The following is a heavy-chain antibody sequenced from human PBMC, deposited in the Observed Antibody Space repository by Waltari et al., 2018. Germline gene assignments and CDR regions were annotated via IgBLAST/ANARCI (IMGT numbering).Heavy chain of an antibody. CDR3: ARATCSHGGCSMYYFYYYMDV. D-gene: IGHD2-15*01. CDR2: VYHSGST. J-gene: IGHJ6*03. CDR1: GDSISSGFY. Sequence: QVQLQESGPGLVKSSETLSLACGVSGDSISSGFYWVWIRQPPGKGPEWIGRVYHSGSTFYTPALKSRVTMSVDTSKKHFSLSLSSVTAADTAVYYCARATCSHGGCSMYYFYYYMDVWGKGTTVTVSS. V-gene: IGHV4-38-2*01.